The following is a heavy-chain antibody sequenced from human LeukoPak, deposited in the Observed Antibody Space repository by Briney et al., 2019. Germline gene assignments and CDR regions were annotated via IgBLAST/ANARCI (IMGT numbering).Heavy chain of an antibody. V-gene: IGHV3-7*04. D-gene: IGHD5-18*01. CDR3: ARGQTWIQLWP. J-gene: IGHJ5*02. CDR2: IKQDGSEK. Sequence: GGSLRLSCAASGFTVSSNYMTWVRQAPGKGLEWVANIKQDGSEKYYVDSVKGRFNISRDNAKNSLYLQMNSLRDEDTAVYYCARGQTWIQLWPRGQGTLVTVSS. CDR1: GFTVSSNY.